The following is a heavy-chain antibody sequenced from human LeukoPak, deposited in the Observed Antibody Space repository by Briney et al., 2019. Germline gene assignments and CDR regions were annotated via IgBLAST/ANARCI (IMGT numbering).Heavy chain of an antibody. CDR1: GFTFSSYW. Sequence: GGSLRLSCAASGFTFSSYWMNWVRQAPGKGLEWMANINQDGSEKYYVDSVQGRFTISRDNAKNSLYLQMNSLRAEGTAVYYCARAPLRSGSSYYFDYWGQGTLVTVSS. CDR2: INQDGSEK. D-gene: IGHD1-26*01. CDR3: ARAPLRSGSSYYFDY. V-gene: IGHV3-7*04. J-gene: IGHJ4*02.